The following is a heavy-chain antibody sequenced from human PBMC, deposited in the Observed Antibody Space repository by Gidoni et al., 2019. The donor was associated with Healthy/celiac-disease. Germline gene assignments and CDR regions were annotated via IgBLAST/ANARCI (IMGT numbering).Heavy chain of an antibody. CDR1: GGSFSGYY. Sequence: QVQLQQWGAGLLKPSETLSLTCAVYGGSFSGYYWSWIRQPPGKGLEWIGEINHCGSTNYNPSLKSRVTISVDTSKNQFSLKLSSVTAADTAVYYCARVSKQLVRLYYYYYGMDVWGQGTTVTVSS. D-gene: IGHD6-13*01. CDR3: ARVSKQLVRLYYYYYGMDV. V-gene: IGHV4-34*01. CDR2: INHCGST. J-gene: IGHJ6*02.